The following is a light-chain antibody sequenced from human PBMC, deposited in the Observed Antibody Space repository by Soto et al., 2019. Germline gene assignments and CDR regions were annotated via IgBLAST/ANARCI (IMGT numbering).Light chain of an antibody. CDR2: GAS. V-gene: IGKV3-20*01. Sequence: ERVMRQSPATLSVSPGEATTLSCRASQSVSSSYLAWYQQKPGQAPGLLIYGASSRATGIPDRFSGSGSGTDFTLTISRLEPEDFAVYYCQQYGSSSITFGQGTRLAI. CDR3: QQYGSSSIT. CDR1: QSVSSSY. J-gene: IGKJ5*01.